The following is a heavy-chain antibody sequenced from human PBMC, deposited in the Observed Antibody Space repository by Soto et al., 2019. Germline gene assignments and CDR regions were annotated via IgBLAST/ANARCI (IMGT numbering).Heavy chain of an antibody. CDR1: GYTVTSYG. Sequence: QVQLVQSGAEVKKPGASVKVSYKASGYTVTSYGISWVRQAPGQGLEWMGWISTYNGNTKYAQKLQGRVTMTTDTYTSTAYMELRSLRSDDTAVFYCAREMVRGVGSDYWGQGTLVTVSS. CDR2: ISTYNGNT. J-gene: IGHJ4*02. V-gene: IGHV1-18*01. D-gene: IGHD3-10*01. CDR3: AREMVRGVGSDY.